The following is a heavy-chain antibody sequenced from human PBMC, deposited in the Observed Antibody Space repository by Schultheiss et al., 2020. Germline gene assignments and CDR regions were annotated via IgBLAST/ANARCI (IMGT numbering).Heavy chain of an antibody. D-gene: IGHD6-13*01. V-gene: IGHV3-74*01. J-gene: IGHJ4*02. CDR2: INSDGSST. Sequence: GGSLRLSCAASGFTFSSYWMHWVRQAPGKGLVWVSRINSDGSSTSYADSVKGRFIVSRDNSKNTLYLQMNSLRAEDTAVYYCARQALGSSSPIPEYWGQGTLVTISS. CDR1: GFTFSSYW. CDR3: ARQALGSSSPIPEY.